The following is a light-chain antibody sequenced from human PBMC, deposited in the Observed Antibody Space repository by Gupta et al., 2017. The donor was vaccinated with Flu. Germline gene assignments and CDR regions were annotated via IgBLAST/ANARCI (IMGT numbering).Light chain of an antibody. CDR2: EAS. V-gene: IGLV2-14*01. CDR1: HIDIARYDY. CDR3: CSHTGDSTRI. Sequence: QSALTQPASVPPSPAQSVTIFCTGTHIDIARYDYVSWYQYHPDKAPKLVLYEASKRPSGVSDRFSGSKSCKTASRTISGGEAEDEGDYYCCSHTGDSTRIFGSGTSVTV. J-gene: IGLJ1*01.